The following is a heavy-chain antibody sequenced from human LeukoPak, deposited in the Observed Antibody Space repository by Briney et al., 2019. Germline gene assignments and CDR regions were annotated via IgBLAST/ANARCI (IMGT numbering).Heavy chain of an antibody. CDR2: IYSGGST. D-gene: IGHD6-13*01. J-gene: IGHJ4*02. CDR1: GFTFSSNY. CDR3: ARSAAGTDFDY. Sequence: GGSLRLSCAASGFTFSSNYMSWVRQAPGKGLEWVSVIYSGGSTYYADSVKGRFTISRDNSKNTLYLQMNSLRAEDAAVYYCARSAAGTDFDYWGQGTLVTVSS. V-gene: IGHV3-53*01.